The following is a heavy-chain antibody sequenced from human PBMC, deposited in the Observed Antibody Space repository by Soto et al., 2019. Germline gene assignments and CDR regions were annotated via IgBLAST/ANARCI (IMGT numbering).Heavy chain of an antibody. CDR3: ARDSGNYYYYGLDV. Sequence: PSETLSLTCAVSGGSISSSNWWSWVRQPPGKGLEWIGYIYHSGSTNYNPSLKSRVTILVDTSKNQFSLKLSSVTAADTAVYYCARDSGNYYYYGLDVWGQGTTVTVSS. CDR2: IYHSGST. V-gene: IGHV4-4*02. CDR1: GGSISSSNW. J-gene: IGHJ6*02. D-gene: IGHD1-26*01.